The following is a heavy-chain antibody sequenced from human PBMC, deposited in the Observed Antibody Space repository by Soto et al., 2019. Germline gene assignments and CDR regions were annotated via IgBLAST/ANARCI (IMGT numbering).Heavy chain of an antibody. CDR1: GYIFSNYA. D-gene: IGHD6-19*01. J-gene: IGHJ5*02. CDR3: ARCTVDTIVSSGWCKWFDP. Sequence: EVQLLESGGGLEQPGGSLRLSCVASGYIFSNYAMSWVRQAPGKGLEWVSAVSESGATTYYTDSVRGRFTISRDNSKSTLYLQLNSLRAEDTAIYFCARCTVDTIVSSGWCKWFDPWGQGTRVTVSS. V-gene: IGHV3-23*01. CDR2: VSESGATT.